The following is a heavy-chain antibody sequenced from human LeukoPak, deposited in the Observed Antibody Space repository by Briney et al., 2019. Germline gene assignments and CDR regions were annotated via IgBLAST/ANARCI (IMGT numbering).Heavy chain of an antibody. D-gene: IGHD1-26*01. CDR2: IYYSGST. CDR3: ARRRGGSSSSGRNAFDI. J-gene: IGHJ3*02. V-gene: IGHV4-34*01. CDR1: GGSFSGSY. Sequence: SETLSLTCAVYGGSFSGSYWGWIRQPPGKGLEWIGNIYYSGSTYYNPSLKSRITISIDTSKNQFSLKLGSVTAADTAVYYCARRRGGSSSSGRNAFDIWGQGTMVTVSS.